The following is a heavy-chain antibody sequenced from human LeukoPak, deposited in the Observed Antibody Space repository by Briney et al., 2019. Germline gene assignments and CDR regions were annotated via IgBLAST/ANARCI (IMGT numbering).Heavy chain of an antibody. V-gene: IGHV3-23*01. CDR1: GFTFSSYA. J-gene: IGHJ1*01. CDR2: ISGSGGST. Sequence: GGSLRLSCAASGFTFSSYAMSWVRQAPGKGLEWVSAISGSGGSTYYADSVKGRFTISRDNSKNTLYLQMNSLRAEDTAVYYCARSSGYCSGGSCPEYFQHWGQGTLVTVSS. D-gene: IGHD2-15*01. CDR3: ARSSGYCSGGSCPEYFQH.